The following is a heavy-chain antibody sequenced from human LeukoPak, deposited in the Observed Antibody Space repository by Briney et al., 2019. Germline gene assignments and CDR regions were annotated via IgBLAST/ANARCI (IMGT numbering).Heavy chain of an antibody. J-gene: IGHJ4*02. CDR2: ITSGGTTI. CDR1: GFTFSSYG. Sequence: PGGSLRLSCAASGFTFSSYGMSWVRQAPGKGLEWVSYITSGGTTIYYADSVKGRFTISRDNAKNSLYLQMNSLRAGDTAVYYCARGPPYLYSSSWPYPVDWGQGTLVTVSS. D-gene: IGHD6-13*01. CDR3: ARGPPYLYSSSWPYPVD. V-gene: IGHV3-48*01.